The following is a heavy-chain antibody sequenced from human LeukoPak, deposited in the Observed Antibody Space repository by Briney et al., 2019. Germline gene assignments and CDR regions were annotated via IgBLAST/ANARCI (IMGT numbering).Heavy chain of an antibody. CDR3: ARELVDYDFWSGYYPKYYFDY. Sequence: PPETLSLTCAVYGGSVSGYYWSWIRQPPGKGLEWIGEVNHSGSTNYNPSLKSRVTISVDTSKNQFSLKLSSVTAADTAVYYCARELVDYDFWSGYYPKYYFDYWGQGTLVTVSS. D-gene: IGHD3-3*01. CDR1: GGSVSGYY. J-gene: IGHJ4*02. CDR2: VNHSGST. V-gene: IGHV4-34*01.